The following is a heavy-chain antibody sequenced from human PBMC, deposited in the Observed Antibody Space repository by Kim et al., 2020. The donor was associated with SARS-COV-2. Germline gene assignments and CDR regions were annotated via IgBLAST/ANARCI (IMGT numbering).Heavy chain of an antibody. CDR2: IYYSGST. Sequence: SETLSLTCTVSGGSISSYYWSWIRQPPGKGLEWIGSIYYSGSTNYNPSLKSRVTISVDTSKNQFSLKLSSVTAADTAVCYCARDSPGSGLVWWGQGTLVTVSS. J-gene: IGHJ4*02. D-gene: IGHD6-19*01. CDR1: GGSISSYY. V-gene: IGHV4-59*13. CDR3: ARDSPGSGLVW.